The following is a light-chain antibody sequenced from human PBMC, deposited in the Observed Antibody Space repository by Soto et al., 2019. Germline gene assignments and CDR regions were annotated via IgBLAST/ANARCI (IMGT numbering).Light chain of an antibody. Sequence: QSVLTQPASVSGSPGQSITMSCTGTHSDVGGYNYVSWYQQHPGKAPKLIIFDVIIRPSGVSNRFSGSKSDNTASLTISGLQAEDEADYYCSSYTSSNTLVLFGGGTKVTVL. CDR3: SSYTSSNTLVL. CDR1: HSDVGGYNY. J-gene: IGLJ2*01. CDR2: DVI. V-gene: IGLV2-14*03.